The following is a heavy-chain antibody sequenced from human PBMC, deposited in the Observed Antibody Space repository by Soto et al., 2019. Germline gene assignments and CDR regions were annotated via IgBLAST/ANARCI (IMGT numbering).Heavy chain of an antibody. CDR3: ATNSYYSLGV. J-gene: IGHJ6*02. Sequence: QVQLQESGPGLVKPSGTLSLTCAVSSGSISSAHWWNWVRQPPGKGLEWIGEIYHSGSTNYNPSRKSRVTVSVDKSMTQFSLKLTSVTAADTAVYYCATNSYYSLGVWGQGTTVTVSS. CDR2: IYHSGST. V-gene: IGHV4-4*02. CDR1: SGSISSAHW.